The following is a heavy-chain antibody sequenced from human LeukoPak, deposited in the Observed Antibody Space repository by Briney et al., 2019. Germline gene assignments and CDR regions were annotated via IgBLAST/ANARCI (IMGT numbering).Heavy chain of an antibody. V-gene: IGHV3-66*01. J-gene: IGHJ4*02. CDR3: ARVGGSPDYGEMYYFDY. CDR2: IYSGGST. CDR1: GFTVSSNY. Sequence: GGSLRPSCAASGFTVSSNYMSWVRQAPGKGLEWVSVIYSGGSTYYADSVKGRFTISRDNSKNTLYLQMNSLRAEDTAVYYCARVGGSPDYGEMYYFDYWGQGTLVTVSS. D-gene: IGHD4-17*01.